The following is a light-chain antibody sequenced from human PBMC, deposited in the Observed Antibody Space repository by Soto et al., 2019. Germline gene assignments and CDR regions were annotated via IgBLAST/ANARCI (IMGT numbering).Light chain of an antibody. CDR1: QSVSSY. CDR3: QQRSNWPLLT. Sequence: EIVLTQSPATLSLSPGERATLSCRASQSVSSYLAWYQQKPGQAPRLLIYDASNRATGIPARFSGSGSGTDFTIPISSLEPEDFAVYYCQQRSNWPLLTFGGGTKVEIK. V-gene: IGKV3-11*01. CDR2: DAS. J-gene: IGKJ4*01.